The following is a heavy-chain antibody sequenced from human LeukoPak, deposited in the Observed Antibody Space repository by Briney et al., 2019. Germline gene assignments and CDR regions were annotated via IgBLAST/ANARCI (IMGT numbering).Heavy chain of an antibody. CDR2: IYHSGSA. D-gene: IGHD3-3*01. CDR1: GGSINGSEW. J-gene: IGHJ4*02. V-gene: IGHV4-4*02. CDR3: ASCSSRITIFGVVTPPGY. Sequence: SSGTLSLTCAVSGGSINGSEWWNWVRQPPGKGLEWIAEIYHSGSANYNPSLKSRVTISVDTSKNQFSLKLSSVTAADTAVYYCASCSSRITIFGVVTPPGYWGQGTLVTVSS.